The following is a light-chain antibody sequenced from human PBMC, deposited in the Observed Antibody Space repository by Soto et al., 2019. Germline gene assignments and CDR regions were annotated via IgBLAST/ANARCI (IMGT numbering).Light chain of an antibody. J-gene: IGKJ1*01. V-gene: IGKV3-20*01. CDR3: QQYGTSPPT. CDR1: QSVSSNF. CDR2: GAS. Sequence: EIVLTQSPGTLSLSPGERATLSCKASQSVSSNFLAWYQRKPGQAPRLLIYGASYRATDIAYRFSGSGSGTDFTLTITRLEPEDFAVYYYQQYGTSPPTFGEVTKVEI.